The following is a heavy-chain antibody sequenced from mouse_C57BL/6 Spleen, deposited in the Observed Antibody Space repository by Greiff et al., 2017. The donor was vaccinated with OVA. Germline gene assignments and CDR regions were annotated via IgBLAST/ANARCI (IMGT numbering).Heavy chain of an antibody. J-gene: IGHJ2*01. CDR2: IYPGDGDT. V-gene: IGHV1-82*01. Sequence: QVQLQQSGPELVKPGASVKISCKASGYAFSSSWMNWVKQRPGKGLEWIGRIYPGDGDTNYNGKFKGKATLTADKSSSTAYMQLSSLTSEDSAVXFCSREGGLLCYFDYWGQGTTLTVSS. CDR1: GYAFSSSW. D-gene: IGHD2-10*01. CDR3: SREGGLLCYFDY.